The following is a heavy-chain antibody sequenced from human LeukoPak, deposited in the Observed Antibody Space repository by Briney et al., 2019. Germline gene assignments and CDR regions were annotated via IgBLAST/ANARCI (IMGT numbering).Heavy chain of an antibody. V-gene: IGHV3-21*01. J-gene: IGHJ4*02. CDR2: ISSSSSYI. CDR1: GFTFRFYT. Sequence: GGSLRLSCAASGFTFRFYTMSWVRQAPGKGLEWVSSISSSSSYIYYADSVKGRFTISRDNAKNSLYLQMNSLRAEDTAVYYCARDRSISPYFDYWGQGTLVTVSS. CDR3: ARDRSISPYFDY. D-gene: IGHD3-3*01.